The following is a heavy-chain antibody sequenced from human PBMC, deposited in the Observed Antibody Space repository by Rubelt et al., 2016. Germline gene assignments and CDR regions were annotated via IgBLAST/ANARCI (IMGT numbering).Heavy chain of an antibody. CDR2: IDPSESYT. CDR3: ARKRGTMIVVGDDAFDI. J-gene: IGHJ3*02. D-gene: IGHD3-22*01. CDR1: GYSFTSYW. Sequence: EVQLVQSGAEVKKPGESLRISCKGSGYSFTSYWISWVRQMPGKGLEWMGRIDPSESYTNYSPSFQGHVTISADKSNTTAYMEGSSMNASDTAMYDCARKRGTMIVVGDDAFDIWGQGTMVTVSS. V-gene: IGHV5-10-1*01.